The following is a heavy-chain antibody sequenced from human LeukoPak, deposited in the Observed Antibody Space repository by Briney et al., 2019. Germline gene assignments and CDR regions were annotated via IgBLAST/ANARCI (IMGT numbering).Heavy chain of an antibody. V-gene: IGHV4-34*01. CDR2: INHSGST. CDR3: ARGTPYYDILTGYYNL. CDR1: GGSFRGYY. D-gene: IGHD3-9*01. J-gene: IGHJ4*02. Sequence: PTETLSLTCAVYGGSFRGYYWSWIRQPPGKGLEWIGEINHSGSTNYNPSLKSRVTISVDTSKNQFSLKLSSVTAADTAVYYCARGTPYYDILTGYYNLWGQGTLVTVSS.